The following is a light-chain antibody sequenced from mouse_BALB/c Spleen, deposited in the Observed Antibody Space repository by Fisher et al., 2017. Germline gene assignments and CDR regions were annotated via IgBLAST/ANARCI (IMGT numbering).Light chain of an antibody. CDR2: DTS. J-gene: IGKJ2*01. V-gene: IGKV4-74*01. Sequence: IVMTQTPAIMSASLGERVTMTCTASSSVSSSYLHWYQQKPGSSPRLLIYDTSNLASGVPVRFSGSGSGTSYSLTISSVKAEDAATYYCQQWSSNPPTFGGGTKLEIK. CDR3: QQWSSNPPT. CDR1: SSVSSSY.